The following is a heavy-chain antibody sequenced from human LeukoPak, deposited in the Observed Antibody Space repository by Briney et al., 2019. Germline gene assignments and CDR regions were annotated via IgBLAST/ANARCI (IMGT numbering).Heavy chain of an antibody. J-gene: IGHJ5*02. CDR2: IYYSGST. CDR3: ARSLKPYSGSYPFDP. CDR1: GGSISSYY. Sequence: SETLSLTCTVSGGSISSYYWSWLRQPPGKGLEWIGYIYYSGSTNYNPSLTSGVTIAVDTSKNKFSLKLSPVTAAGTAVYYCARSLKPYSGSYPFDPWGQGTLVTVSS. V-gene: IGHV4-59*01. D-gene: IGHD1-26*01.